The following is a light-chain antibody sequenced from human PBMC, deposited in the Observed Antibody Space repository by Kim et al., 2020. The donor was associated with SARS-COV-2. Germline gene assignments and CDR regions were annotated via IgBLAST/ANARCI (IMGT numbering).Light chain of an antibody. V-gene: IGKV3-20*01. CDR3: QQGGA. J-gene: IGKJ1*01. Sequence: TQSLSPGERANISCEASQNVTSRYLAWYQQKAGQPPRLLIYGASSRATGIPDRFSGSGSGTEFTLAISRLEPEDFAVYYCQQGGAFGQGTKVDIK. CDR1: QNVTSRY. CDR2: GAS.